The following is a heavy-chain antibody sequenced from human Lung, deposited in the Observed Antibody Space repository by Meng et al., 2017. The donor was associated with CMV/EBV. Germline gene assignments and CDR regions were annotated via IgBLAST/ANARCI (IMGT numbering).Heavy chain of an antibody. V-gene: IGHV1-8*01. Sequence: ASVXVSXKASGYTFTSHDIDWVRQATGQGLEWMGWMNPNSGNTGYAQKFQGRVTMTRNTSISTAYMELSSLRSENTAVYYCARGFLAAKSGLRSLTYWGQGTLVTVSS. CDR1: GYTFTSHD. CDR3: ARGFLAAKSGLRSLTY. CDR2: MNPNSGNT. D-gene: IGHD2-15*01. J-gene: IGHJ4*02.